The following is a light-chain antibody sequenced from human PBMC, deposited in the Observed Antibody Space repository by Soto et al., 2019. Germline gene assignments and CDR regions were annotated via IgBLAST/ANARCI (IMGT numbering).Light chain of an antibody. Sequence: DIHLTQSPSTLSASVGDRVTITCRASQTISHWLAWYQQKPGKAPKLLIFDASNLENGVPSRFSGSGSGTEFTLIITGLQPDDFATYYCQQYNTYWTFGQGTKVEI. CDR2: DAS. V-gene: IGKV1-5*01. CDR1: QTISHW. CDR3: QQYNTYWT. J-gene: IGKJ1*01.